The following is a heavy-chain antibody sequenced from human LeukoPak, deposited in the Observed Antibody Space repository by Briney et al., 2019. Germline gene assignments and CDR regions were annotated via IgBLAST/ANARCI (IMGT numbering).Heavy chain of an antibody. CDR2: IYYSRST. D-gene: IGHD5-18*01. Sequence: PSETLFLTCTVSGGSISSYYWSWIRQPPGKGLEWIGYIYYSRSTNYNPSLKSRVTISVDTSKNQFSLKLSSVTAADTAVYYCARGVGYSYGDWGQGTLVTVSS. V-gene: IGHV4-59*01. CDR3: ARGVGYSYGD. J-gene: IGHJ4*02. CDR1: GGSISSYY.